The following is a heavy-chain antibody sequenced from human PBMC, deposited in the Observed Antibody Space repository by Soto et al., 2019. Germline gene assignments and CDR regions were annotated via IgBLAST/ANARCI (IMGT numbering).Heavy chain of an antibody. J-gene: IGHJ4*02. D-gene: IGHD3-22*01. Sequence: DVQLVESGGGLVQPGGSLRLSCAASGSTLSSYWMHWVRQTPGKGLMWVSRIKPDGTYTTYADSVKGRFTISRDNTRNTLYLQMNSLRGEDTAVYYCAGGGSGYYNNWCQGTLVTVSS. CDR1: GSTLSSYW. CDR2: IKPDGTYT. CDR3: AGGGSGYYNN. V-gene: IGHV3-74*01.